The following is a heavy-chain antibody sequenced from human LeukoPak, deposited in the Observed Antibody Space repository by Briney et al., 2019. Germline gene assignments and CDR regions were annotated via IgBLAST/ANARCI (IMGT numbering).Heavy chain of an antibody. J-gene: IGHJ4*02. CDR1: GFTFSSYS. D-gene: IGHD3-22*01. Sequence: GSLRLSCAASGFTFSSYSMNWVRQAPGKGLEWVSSISSSSSYIYYADSVKGRFTISRDSAKNSLYLQMNSLRAEDTAVYYCARDLAMGDSSGYYEPTGYWGQGTLVTVSS. CDR2: ISSSSSYI. V-gene: IGHV3-21*01. CDR3: ARDLAMGDSSGYYEPTGY.